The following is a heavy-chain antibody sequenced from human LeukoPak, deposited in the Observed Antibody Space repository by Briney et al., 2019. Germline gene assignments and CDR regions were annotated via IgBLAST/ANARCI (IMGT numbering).Heavy chain of an antibody. D-gene: IGHD6-19*01. CDR2: IIPIFGTA. CDR3: ATGIAVAGTPPSDYFDY. Sequence: VASVKVSCKASGGTFSSYAISWVRQAPGQGLEWMGGIIPIFGTANYAQKFQGRVTITADESTSTAYMELSSLRSEDTAVYYCATGIAVAGTPPSDYFDYWGQGTLVTVSS. V-gene: IGHV1-69*13. J-gene: IGHJ4*02. CDR1: GGTFSSYA.